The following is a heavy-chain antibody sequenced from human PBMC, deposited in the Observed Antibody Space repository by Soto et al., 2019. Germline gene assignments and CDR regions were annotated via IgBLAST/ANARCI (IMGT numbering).Heavy chain of an antibody. CDR1: CGSISSGDYY. V-gene: IGHV4-30-4*01. CDR2: IHNTGSP. CDR3: ARSRHTGSYFFDY. J-gene: IGHJ4*02. Sequence: SETLSLTCPVSCGSISSGDYYWTWIRQPPGKGLEWIAYIHNTGSPYYNRSLKSRFTISLDTSKNQFSLRLSSVTAADTAVYYCARSRHTGSYFFDYWGQGILVTVSS. D-gene: IGHD1-26*01.